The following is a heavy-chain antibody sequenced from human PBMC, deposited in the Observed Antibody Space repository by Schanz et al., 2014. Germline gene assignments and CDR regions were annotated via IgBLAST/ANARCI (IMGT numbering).Heavy chain of an antibody. V-gene: IGHV3-74*02. CDR3: ARPDLWSGDNCIDA. D-gene: IGHD2-21*01. Sequence: EVQLLESGGGLVQPGGSLRLSCAASGFTFSNYWMHWVRQDPGKGLVWVARINSVGSNTDYADSVTGRFTISRDNAKSTLDMQMHTLRAENTAADYSARPDLWSGDNCIDAWGQGTLVTVSS. J-gene: IGHJ5*02. CDR1: GFTFSNYW. CDR2: INSVGSNT.